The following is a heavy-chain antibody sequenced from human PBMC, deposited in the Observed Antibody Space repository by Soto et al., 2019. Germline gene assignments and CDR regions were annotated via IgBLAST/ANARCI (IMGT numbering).Heavy chain of an antibody. V-gene: IGHV1-69*13. CDR2: IIPIFGTA. D-gene: IGHD4-4*01. J-gene: IGHJ6*02. Sequence: SVKVSCKASGGTFSSYAISWVRQAPGQGLEWMGGIIPIFGTASYAQKFQGRVTITADESTSTAYMELSSLRSEDTAVYYCAREDGYSNYEDYYGMDVWGQGTTVTVSS. CDR3: AREDGYSNYEDYYGMDV. CDR1: GGTFSSYA.